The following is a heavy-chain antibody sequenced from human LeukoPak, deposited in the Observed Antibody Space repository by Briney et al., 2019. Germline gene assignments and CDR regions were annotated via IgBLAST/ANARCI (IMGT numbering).Heavy chain of an antibody. V-gene: IGHV4-39*07. D-gene: IGHD3-10*01. Sequence: SETLSLTCTVSGGSISSSSYYWGWVRQPPGNGLEWIGSIYYSGSTYYNPSLKSRVTISVDTSKNQFSLKLSSVTAADTAVYYCASLITYYYGSGNDYWGQGTLVTVSS. J-gene: IGHJ4*02. CDR2: IYYSGST. CDR3: ASLITYYYGSGNDY. CDR1: GGSISSSSYY.